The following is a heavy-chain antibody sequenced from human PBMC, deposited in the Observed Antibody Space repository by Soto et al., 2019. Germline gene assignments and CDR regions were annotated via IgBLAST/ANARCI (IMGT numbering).Heavy chain of an antibody. Sequence: GGSLRLSCAASGFTFDDYTMHWVRQAPGKGLEWVSLISWDGGSTYYADSVKGRFTISRDNSKNSLYLQMNSLRTEDTALYYCAKALYSYGSPDAFDIWGQGTMVTVSS. V-gene: IGHV3-43*01. D-gene: IGHD5-18*01. CDR1: GFTFDDYT. CDR3: AKALYSYGSPDAFDI. CDR2: ISWDGGST. J-gene: IGHJ3*02.